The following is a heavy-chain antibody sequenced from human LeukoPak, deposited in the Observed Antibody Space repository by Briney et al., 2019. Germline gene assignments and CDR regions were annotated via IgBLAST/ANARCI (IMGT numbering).Heavy chain of an antibody. V-gene: IGHV3-20*01. J-gene: IGHJ6*03. Sequence: GGSLRLSCAASGFTFDDYGMSWVRQAPGKGLEWVSGINWNGGSTGYADSVKGRFTISRDNAKNSLYLQMNSLRAEDTALYHCARDRDDWNDNYYMDVWGKGTTVTISS. D-gene: IGHD1-1*01. CDR3: ARDRDDWNDNYYMDV. CDR1: GFTFDDYG. CDR2: INWNGGST.